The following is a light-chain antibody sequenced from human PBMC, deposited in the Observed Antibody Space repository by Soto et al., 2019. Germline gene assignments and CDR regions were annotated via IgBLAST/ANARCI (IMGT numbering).Light chain of an antibody. CDR3: QQYSNWPRT. V-gene: IGKV3-15*01. Sequence: DIVLTQSPATLSVSPGERATLSCRASQTVSNSYLAWYQQKPGQAPRLLIYGASTRAAGIPPRFSGGGSGTEFTLTISSLQSEDFAVYYCQQYSNWPRTFGRGTNVEIK. J-gene: IGKJ1*01. CDR1: QTVSNSY. CDR2: GAS.